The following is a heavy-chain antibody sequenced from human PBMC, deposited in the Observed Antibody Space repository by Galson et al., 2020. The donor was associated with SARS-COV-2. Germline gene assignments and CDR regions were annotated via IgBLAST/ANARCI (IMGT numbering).Heavy chain of an antibody. Sequence: SETLSLTCTVSGGSISSGPFYWTWIRQPAGMGLEYIGRIHSSGSTNYNPSLQSRVTISVDTSENQFSLNLISVTAADTAVYYCARGGGGWGSGNYHPNYYFAMDVWGQGTTVTVS. J-gene: IGHJ6*02. CDR1: GGSISSGPFY. CDR3: ARGGGGWGSGNYHPNYYFAMDV. D-gene: IGHD3-10*01. V-gene: IGHV4-61*02. CDR2: IHSSGST.